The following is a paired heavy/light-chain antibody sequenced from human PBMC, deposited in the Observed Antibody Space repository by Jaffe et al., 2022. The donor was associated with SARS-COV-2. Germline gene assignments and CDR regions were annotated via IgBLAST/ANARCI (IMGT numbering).Heavy chain of an antibody. CDR3: ARGREDFAPATYWGY. D-gene: IGHD3-10*01. Sequence: QVQLQESGPGLVKPSETLSLTCTVSGYSISSGFYWGWIRQPPGKGLEWIATIYHSGSTYYNPSLKSRVTMSVDTSKNQFSLELSSVTAADTAVYYCARGREDFAPATYWGYWGQGTLVTVSS. CDR2: IYHSGST. CDR1: GYSISSGFY. V-gene: IGHV4-38-2*02. J-gene: IGHJ4*02.
Light chain of an antibody. Sequence: EIVLTQSPGTLSLSPGERATLSCRASQSVSSSYLAWYQQKPGRAPRLLVYGASSRATGIPDRFSGSGSGRDFTLTISRLEPEDCAVYYCQQHASSPGTFGQGTKVEIK. CDR2: GAS. V-gene: IGKV3-20*01. CDR1: QSVSSSY. CDR3: QQHASSPGT. J-gene: IGKJ1*01.